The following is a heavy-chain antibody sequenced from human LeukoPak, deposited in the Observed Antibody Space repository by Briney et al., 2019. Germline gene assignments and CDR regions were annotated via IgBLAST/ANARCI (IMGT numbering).Heavy chain of an antibody. CDR1: GFTFSSYA. D-gene: IGHD2-15*01. CDR2: ICANDGNT. V-gene: IGHV3-23*01. Sequence: GGSLRLSCAVSGFTFSSYAMSWVRQAPGKGLEWVSVICANDGNTYYADAVKGRFTISRDNSKDTLYLQMDSLRAEDTAVYYCAKGSGSSCYSPCDYWGQGILVTVSS. CDR3: AKGSGSSCYSPCDY. J-gene: IGHJ4*02.